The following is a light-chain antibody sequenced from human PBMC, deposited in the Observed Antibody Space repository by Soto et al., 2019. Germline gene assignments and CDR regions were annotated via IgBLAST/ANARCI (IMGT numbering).Light chain of an antibody. Sequence: QLVLTQSPSASASLGASVKVTCTLSSGHSSYAIAWHQQQPEKGPRYLMKLNSDGSHSKGDGIPDRFSGSSSGAERYLSISNLQSEDEADYYCQTWVGTRNVVFGGGTKLTVL. J-gene: IGLJ2*01. V-gene: IGLV4-69*01. CDR1: SGHSSYA. CDR3: QTWVGTRNVV. CDR2: LNSDGSH.